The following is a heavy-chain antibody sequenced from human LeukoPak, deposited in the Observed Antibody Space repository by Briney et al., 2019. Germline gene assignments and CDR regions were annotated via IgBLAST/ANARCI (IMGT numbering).Heavy chain of an antibody. J-gene: IGHJ5*02. CDR1: GYTFAGYY. D-gene: IGHD6-19*01. CDR2: INPNSGGT. Sequence: ASVKVSCKASGYTFAGYYMHWVRQAPGQGLEWMGWINPNSGGTNYAQKFQGRVAMTRDTSISTAYMELSRLRSDDTAVYYCARGGSSGWPDTNWFDPWGQGTLVTVSS. V-gene: IGHV1-2*02. CDR3: ARGGSSGWPDTNWFDP.